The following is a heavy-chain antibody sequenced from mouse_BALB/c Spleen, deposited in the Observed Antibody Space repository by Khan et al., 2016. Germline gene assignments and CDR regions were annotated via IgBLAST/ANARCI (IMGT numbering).Heavy chain of an antibody. CDR2: IDPANGNT. Sequence: VQLQQSGAELVKPGASVKLSCTATGFNIKDTYMHWVKQRPEQGLEWIGRIDPANGNTKYDPKFQGKATITADTSSNTAYLQLSSLTSEDTAVYYCTRGLGDAMDYWGQGTSVTVAS. CDR3: TRGLGDAMDY. J-gene: IGHJ4*01. V-gene: IGHV14-3*02. D-gene: IGHD3-3*01. CDR1: GFNIKDTY.